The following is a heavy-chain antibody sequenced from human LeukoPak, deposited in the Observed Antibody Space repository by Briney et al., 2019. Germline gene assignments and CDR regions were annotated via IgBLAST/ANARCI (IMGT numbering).Heavy chain of an antibody. J-gene: IGHJ4*02. D-gene: IGHD3-3*01. CDR1: GGSISSTSHY. CDR3: ARADFWSGYWAY. V-gene: IGHV4-39*07. CDR2: FYHGGST. Sequence: SETLSLTCTVSGGSISSTSHYWGWLRQPPGKGLEWIGTFYHGGSTYYNPSLKSRVTISVDTSKNQFSLNLTSVTAADTAVYYCARADFWSGYWAYWGQGTLVTVSS.